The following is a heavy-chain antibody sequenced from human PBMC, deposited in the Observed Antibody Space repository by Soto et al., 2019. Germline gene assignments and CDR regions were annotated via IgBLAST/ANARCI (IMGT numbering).Heavy chain of an antibody. CDR1: GGSISSGGYY. CDR3: ARAPPNYVWSWVDY. V-gene: IGHV4-31*03. D-gene: IGHD3-16*01. J-gene: IGHJ4*02. Sequence: PSETLSLTCTVSGGSISSGGYYWSWIRQHPGKGLEWIGYIYYSGSPHYNPSLKSRVTISVDTSKNQFSLKLSSVTAADTAVYYCARAPPNYVWSWVDYWGQGTLVTVSS. CDR2: IYYSGSP.